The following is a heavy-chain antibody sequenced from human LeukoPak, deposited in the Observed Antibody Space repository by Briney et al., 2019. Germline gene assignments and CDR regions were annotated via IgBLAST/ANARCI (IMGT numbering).Heavy chain of an antibody. CDR2: IYYSGST. Sequence: SETLSLTCTVSGGSISSYYWSWIRQPPGKGLEWIGYIYYSGSTNYNPSLKSRVTISVDTSKNQFSLKLSSVTAADTAVYYCARGGASTVVHHPGAFDIWGQGTMVTVSS. CDR1: GGSISSYY. J-gene: IGHJ3*02. V-gene: IGHV4-59*01. D-gene: IGHD4-23*01. CDR3: ARGGASTVVHHPGAFDI.